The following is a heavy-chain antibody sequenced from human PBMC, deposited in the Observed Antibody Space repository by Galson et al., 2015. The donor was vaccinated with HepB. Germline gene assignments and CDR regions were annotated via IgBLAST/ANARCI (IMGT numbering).Heavy chain of an antibody. CDR2: IYPGDSDS. J-gene: IGHJ4*02. V-gene: IGHV5-51*01. CDR3: ARGYTSGWDY. Sequence: QSGAEVKKPGESLKISCKASGYGFTNYWIGWVRQTPERGLEWMGVIYPGDSDSKYSPSFQGQVTISVDKSTNTAYLQWGSLTASDSAMYFCARGYTSGWDYWGQGTLVTVSS. D-gene: IGHD6-19*01. CDR1: GYGFTNYW.